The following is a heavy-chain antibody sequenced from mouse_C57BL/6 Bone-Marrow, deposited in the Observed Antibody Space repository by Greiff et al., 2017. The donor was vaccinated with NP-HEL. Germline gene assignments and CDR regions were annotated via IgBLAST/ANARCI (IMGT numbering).Heavy chain of an antibody. V-gene: IGHV1-55*01. D-gene: IGHD2-3*01. CDR1: GYTFTSYW. CDR3: ARYDGYYYAMDY. Sequence: QVQLQQPGAELVKPGASVKMSCKASGYTFTSYWITWVKQRPGQGLEWIGDIYPGSGSTNYNEKFKSKATLTVDTTSSTAYMQLSSLTSEDSAVYYCARYDGYYYAMDYWGQGTSVTVSS. CDR2: IYPGSGST. J-gene: IGHJ4*01.